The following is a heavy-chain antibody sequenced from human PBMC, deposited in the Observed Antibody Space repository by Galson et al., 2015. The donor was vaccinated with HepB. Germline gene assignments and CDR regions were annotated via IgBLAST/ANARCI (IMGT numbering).Heavy chain of an antibody. Sequence: QSGAEVKKPGESLKISCKGSGYSFTSYWIGWVRQMPGKGLEWMGIIYPGDSDTRYSPSFQGQVTISADKSISTAYLQWSSLKASDTAMYYCARQSRGYCSSTSCYQVDYYYYYYMDVWGKGTTVTVSS. J-gene: IGHJ6*03. CDR3: ARQSRGYCSSTSCYQVDYYYYYYMDV. CDR1: GYSFTSYW. CDR2: IYPGDSDT. D-gene: IGHD2-2*01. V-gene: IGHV5-51*01.